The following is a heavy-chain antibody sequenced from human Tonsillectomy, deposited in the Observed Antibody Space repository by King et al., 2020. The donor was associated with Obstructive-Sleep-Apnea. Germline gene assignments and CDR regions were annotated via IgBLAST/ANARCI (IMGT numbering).Heavy chain of an antibody. Sequence: VQLVESGGGLVQPGGSLRLSCAASGFTFSNYAMSGVSKAPGKGLEWVSAISGSGGSTDYADSVRGRFTISRDNSKNTLYLQMKSLRAEDTAVYYCAKRTVLVVAATPLGNNWYFDLWGRGTLVTVSS. D-gene: IGHD2-15*01. CDR1: GFTFSNYA. CDR3: AKRTVLVVAATPLGNNWYFDL. V-gene: IGHV3-23*04. CDR2: ISGSGGST. J-gene: IGHJ2*01.